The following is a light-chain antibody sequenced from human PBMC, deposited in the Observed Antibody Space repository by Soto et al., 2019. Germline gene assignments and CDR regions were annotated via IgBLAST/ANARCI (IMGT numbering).Light chain of an antibody. V-gene: IGLV1-44*01. CDR1: SSNIGGNT. Sequence: QSVLTQPASASGTPGQRVTISCSGSSSNIGGNTVRWYQHLPGTAPRLLIYNNIQRPSGVPDRFSASKSGTSASLAISGLQSEDEDDYYCAVWDGSLDGHAVFGGGTQLSVL. CDR3: AVWDGSLDGHAV. J-gene: IGLJ7*01. CDR2: NNI.